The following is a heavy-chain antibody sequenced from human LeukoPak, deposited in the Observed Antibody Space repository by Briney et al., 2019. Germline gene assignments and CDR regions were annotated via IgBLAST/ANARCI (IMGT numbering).Heavy chain of an antibody. CDR3: TSLRWDYYYYYYMDV. CDR1: GFTFGDYA. J-gene: IGHJ6*03. CDR2: IRSKAYGGTT. D-gene: IGHD1-26*01. V-gene: IGHV3-49*04. Sequence: GGSLRLSCTASGFTFGDYAMSWVRQAPGKGLEWVGFIRSKAYGGTTEYAASVKGRFTISRDDSKSIAYLQMNSLKTEDTAVYYCTSLRWDYYYYYYMDVWGKGTTVTISS.